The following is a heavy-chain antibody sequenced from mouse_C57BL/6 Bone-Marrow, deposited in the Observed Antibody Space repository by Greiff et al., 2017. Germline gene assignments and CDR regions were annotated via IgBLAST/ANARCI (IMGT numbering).Heavy chain of an antibody. CDR2: VWSGGST. D-gene: IGHD3-3*01. J-gene: IGHJ2*01. V-gene: IGHV2-5*01. Sequence: VQLQQSGPGLVQPSQSLSITCTVSGFSLTSYGVHWVRQCPGKGLEWLGVVWSGGSTDYNAAFMFRLSITKDNYKSQVFFTMNGPQADDTGIYYCATTSLGYWGQGTTLTVSS. CDR1: GFSLTSYG. CDR3: ATTSLGY.